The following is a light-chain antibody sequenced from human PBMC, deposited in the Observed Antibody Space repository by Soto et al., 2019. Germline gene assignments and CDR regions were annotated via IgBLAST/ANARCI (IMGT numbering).Light chain of an antibody. CDR3: GSITSSSTSV. V-gene: IGLV2-14*01. CDR2: DVT. Sequence: QSALSQPASASGSPGQSITISCTGTSSDVGGYEYVSWYQHQPGKAPKLIIYDVTNRPSGVSNRFSGSKSGNTASLTISGIQTEDEADYYCGSITSSSTSVFGTGTKLTVL. CDR1: SSDVGGYEY. J-gene: IGLJ1*01.